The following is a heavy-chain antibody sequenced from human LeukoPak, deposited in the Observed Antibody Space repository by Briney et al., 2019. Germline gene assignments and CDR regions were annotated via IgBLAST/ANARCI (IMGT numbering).Heavy chain of an antibody. CDR1: GGSISSGDKY. CDR2: VHYSGTT. J-gene: IGHJ4*02. Sequence: SETLSLTCTVSGGSISSGDKYWSWIRQPLGKGPEWIGNVHYSGTTSYNSSLTSRLSMSVDRSKNQFSLRLSSVTAADTAVYYCARDWQLVDWGQGTLVTVSS. CDR3: ARDWQLVD. V-gene: IGHV4-30-4*01. D-gene: IGHD1-1*01.